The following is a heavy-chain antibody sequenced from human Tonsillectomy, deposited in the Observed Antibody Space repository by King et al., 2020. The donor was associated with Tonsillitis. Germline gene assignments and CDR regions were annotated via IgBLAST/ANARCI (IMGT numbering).Heavy chain of an antibody. V-gene: IGHV3-30*02. CDR2: IRSGGSDQ. CDR1: GFTFSGYD. J-gene: IGHJ4*02. Sequence: VQLVESGGGVVQPGGSLRLSCAASGFTFSGYDMHWVRQAPGKGLEWVTSIRSGGSDQFYADSVKGRFTISRDNSKNTLYLQMHSLRADDTAVYYCVKDRRFGGYTTSFDSWGQGTLVTVSS. CDR3: VKDRRFGGYTTSFDS. D-gene: IGHD3-16*01.